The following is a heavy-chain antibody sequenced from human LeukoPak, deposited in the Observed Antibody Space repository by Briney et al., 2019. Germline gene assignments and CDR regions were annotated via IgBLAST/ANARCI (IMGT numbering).Heavy chain of an antibody. Sequence: GSVMVSCKASGYTFTSYAMHWVRQAPGQRLEWMGWINAGNGNTKYSQKFQGRVTITRDTSASTAYMELSSLRSEDTAVYYCARSYASWFGELFDYWGQGTLVTVSS. CDR3: ARSYASWFGELFDY. V-gene: IGHV1-3*01. CDR2: INAGNGNT. J-gene: IGHJ4*02. CDR1: GYTFTSYA. D-gene: IGHD3-10*01.